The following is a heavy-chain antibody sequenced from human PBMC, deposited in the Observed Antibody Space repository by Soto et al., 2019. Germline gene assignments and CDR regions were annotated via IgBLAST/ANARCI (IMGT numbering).Heavy chain of an antibody. D-gene: IGHD3-9*01. CDR2: IRSKAYGGTT. CDR3: TRDLTYYDILTGYYRDDAFDI. CDR1: GFTLGDYA. V-gene: IGHV3-49*03. J-gene: IGHJ3*02. Sequence: GGSLRLSCAASGFTLGDYAMGWFRQAPGKGLEWVGFIRSKAYGGTTEYAASVKGRFTISRDDSKSIAYLQMNSLKTEDTAVNYCTRDLTYYDILTGYYRDDAFDIWGQGTMVTVSS.